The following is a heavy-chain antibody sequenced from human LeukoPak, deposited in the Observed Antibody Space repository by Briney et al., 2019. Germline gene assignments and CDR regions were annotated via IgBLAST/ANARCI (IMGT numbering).Heavy chain of an antibody. CDR2: INTDGSST. CDR3: ARDGYSGYDLSADY. J-gene: IGHJ4*02. D-gene: IGHD5-12*01. Sequence: GGSLRLSCAASGFTFSGHWMHWVRQAPGKGLGWVSRINTDGSSTSYADSVKGRFTISKDNATNTLYLQMNGLRAEDTAVYYCARDGYSGYDLSADYWGQGTLVTVSS. V-gene: IGHV3-74*01. CDR1: GFTFSGHW.